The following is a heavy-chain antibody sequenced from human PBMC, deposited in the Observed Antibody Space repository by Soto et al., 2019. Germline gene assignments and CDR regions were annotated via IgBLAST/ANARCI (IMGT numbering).Heavy chain of an antibody. Sequence: GGSLRLSCAASGLTFSSYAMSWVRQAPGKGLEWVSHISNSGRSTKYADSVKGRFTISRDNSKNTLYLQMNSLRAEDTAIYYCAKDALAYYDFWSWVQGTLVTVSS. D-gene: IGHD3-3*01. CDR1: GLTFSSYA. CDR2: ISNSGRST. V-gene: IGHV3-23*01. J-gene: IGHJ4*02. CDR3: AKDALAYYDFWS.